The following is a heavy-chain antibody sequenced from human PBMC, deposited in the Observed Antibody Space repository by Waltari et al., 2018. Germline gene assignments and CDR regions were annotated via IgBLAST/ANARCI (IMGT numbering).Heavy chain of an antibody. V-gene: IGHV1-2*02. Sequence: QVQLMQSGAEVKEPGASVRVSCKASGYTFTDYYMHWVRQAPGQGLEWMGWMNGATGAQKYEQKVQGRVTMTRDASTSTAVLDRSGLTSDDTAVYFWARDSRHSQVNAFDFWGQGTMVTVSS. D-gene: IGHD4-4*01. J-gene: IGHJ3*01. CDR1: GYTFTDYY. CDR3: ARDSRHSQVNAFDF. CDR2: MNGATGAQ.